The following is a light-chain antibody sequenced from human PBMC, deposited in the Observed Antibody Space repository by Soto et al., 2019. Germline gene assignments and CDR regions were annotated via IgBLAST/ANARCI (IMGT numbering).Light chain of an antibody. V-gene: IGKV1-5*03. J-gene: IGKJ1*01. CDR2: KAS. CDR3: QQYNSYWT. CDR1: QTISSW. Sequence: DIQMTQSPSTLSGSVGDRVTISCRASQTISSWLAWYQQTPGKAPKLLIYKASTLKSGVPSRFSGSGSGTEFTLTISSLPPDDFATYYCQQYNSYWTFGQGTKVDIK.